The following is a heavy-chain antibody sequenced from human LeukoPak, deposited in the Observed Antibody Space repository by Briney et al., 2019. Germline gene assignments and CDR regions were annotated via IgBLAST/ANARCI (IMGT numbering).Heavy chain of an antibody. V-gene: IGHV1-69*05. CDR1: GYTFTSYY. J-gene: IGHJ6*03. CDR3: ARDGEMATNYYYYYYMDV. CDR2: IIPIFGTA. D-gene: IGHD5-24*01. Sequence: ASVKVSCKASGYTFTSYYMHWVRQAPGQGLEWMGRIIPIFGTANYAQKFQGRVTITTDESTSTAYMELSSLRSEDTAVYYCARDGEMATNYYYYYYMDVWGKGTTVTVSS.